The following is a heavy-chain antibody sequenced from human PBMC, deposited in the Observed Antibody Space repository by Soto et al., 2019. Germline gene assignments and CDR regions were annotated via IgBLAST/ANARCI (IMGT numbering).Heavy chain of an antibody. CDR3: VRGGPVAGPTSSEAYHPFDF. J-gene: IGHJ4*02. Sequence: ASVKVSCKTSGYTFSDHYTHWVRQAPGQGLEWMGWINPNSGGTGYAEKFQGRVTMTRDTSISTAYLYLNRLNSDDTAVYYCVRGGPVAGPTSSEAYHPFDFWGQGTLVTVSS. V-gene: IGHV1-2*02. CDR1: GYTFSDHY. CDR2: INPNSGGT. D-gene: IGHD6-19*01.